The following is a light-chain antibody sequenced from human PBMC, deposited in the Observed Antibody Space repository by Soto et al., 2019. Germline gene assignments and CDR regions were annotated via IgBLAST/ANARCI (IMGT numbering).Light chain of an antibody. CDR3: AVWDDGLTGWM. J-gene: IGLJ3*02. CDR2: NNN. CDR1: SSNIGSNN. V-gene: IGLV1-44*01. Sequence: QSVLTQPPSASGTPGQRVTISCCGSSSNIGSNNINWYQQLPGTAPKLLIYNNNQRPSGVPDRFSGSKSGTSASLAISGLQSEDEADYYGAVWDDGLTGWMFGGGTKVTVL.